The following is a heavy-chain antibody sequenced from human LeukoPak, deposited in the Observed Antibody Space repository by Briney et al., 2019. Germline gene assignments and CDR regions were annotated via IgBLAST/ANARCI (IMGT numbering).Heavy chain of an antibody. J-gene: IGHJ4*02. V-gene: IGHV1-18*01. CDR2: ISAYNGHT. Sequence: ASVKVPCKASGYTFTNYGISWLRQASGQGLEWMGWISAYNGHTYYIQKIRDRVTMTTDTSTSTAYMELRGLTSDDTAVYYCARSPPTGYLYYFDYWGQGTLVTVSS. D-gene: IGHD3-9*01. CDR3: ARSPPTGYLYYFDY. CDR1: GYTFTNYG.